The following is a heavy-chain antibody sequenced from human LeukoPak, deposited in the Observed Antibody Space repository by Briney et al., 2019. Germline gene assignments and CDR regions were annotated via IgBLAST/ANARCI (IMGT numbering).Heavy chain of an antibody. V-gene: IGHV1-18*01. CDR3: ARDRRYYDILTGYPNDAFDF. CDR2: ISVYNGNT. Sequence: GAPVKVSCKASGYTFTSYGISWVRQAPGQGLEWMGRISVYNGNTNYAQKLQGRVTMTTDPSTSTAYMELRSLRSDDTAVYYCARDRRYYDILTGYPNDAFDFWGQGTMVTVSS. CDR1: GYTFTSYG. D-gene: IGHD3-9*01. J-gene: IGHJ3*01.